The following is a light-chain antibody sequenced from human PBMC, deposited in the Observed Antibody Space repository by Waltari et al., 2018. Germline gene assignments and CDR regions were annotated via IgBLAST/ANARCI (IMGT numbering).Light chain of an antibody. J-gene: IGKJ1*01. CDR1: QSISRH. V-gene: IGKV1-39*01. Sequence: DIQMTQSPSSLSASVGDRVTVTCRASQSISRHVNWYQQKPGKAPKLLISGASSLQSGVPSRFSGSGSGTDFTLTISSLQSEDFATYYCQQYYSYPRTFGQGTKVEIK. CDR2: GAS. CDR3: QQYYSYPRT.